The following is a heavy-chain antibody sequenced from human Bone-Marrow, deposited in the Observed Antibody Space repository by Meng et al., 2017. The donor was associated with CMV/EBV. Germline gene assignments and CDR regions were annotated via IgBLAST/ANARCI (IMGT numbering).Heavy chain of an antibody. V-gene: IGHV4-39*07. J-gene: IGHJ5*02. Sequence: SETLSLTCTVSGGSISSYYWGWIRQPPGKGLEWIGSIYYSGSTYYNPSLKSRVTISVDTSKNQFSLKLSSVTAADTAVYYCARDSPLASSKFDPWGQGTLVTVSS. CDR2: IYYSGST. CDR1: GGSISSYY. CDR3: ARDSPLASSKFDP. D-gene: IGHD3-3*02.